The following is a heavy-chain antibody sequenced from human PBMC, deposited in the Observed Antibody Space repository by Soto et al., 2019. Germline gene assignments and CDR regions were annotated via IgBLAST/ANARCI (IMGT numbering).Heavy chain of an antibody. Sequence: ASVKVSCKASGYTFTDYYIHWVRQAPGQGLEWLGWINPKNGATLYAQKLQGRVTMTTDTSTSTAYMELRSLRSDDTAVYYCARKVAGTRWFFDLWGRGTLVTGSS. J-gene: IGHJ2*01. V-gene: IGHV1-18*04. D-gene: IGHD6-19*01. CDR2: INPKNGAT. CDR1: GYTFTDYY. CDR3: ARKVAGTRWFFDL.